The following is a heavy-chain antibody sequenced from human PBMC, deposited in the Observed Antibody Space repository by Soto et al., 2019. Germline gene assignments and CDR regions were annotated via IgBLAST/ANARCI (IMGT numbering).Heavy chain of an antibody. J-gene: IGHJ4*02. CDR3: ARSGSYYEPLIYFDY. Sequence: SETVSLTCTVSGGSISSSSYYWGWIRLPPGKGLEWIGSIYYSGSTYYNPSLKSRVTISVDTSKNQFSLKLSSVTAADTAVYYCARSGSYYEPLIYFDYWGQGTLVT. CDR2: IYYSGST. CDR1: GGSISSSSYY. D-gene: IGHD3-10*01. V-gene: IGHV4-39*01.